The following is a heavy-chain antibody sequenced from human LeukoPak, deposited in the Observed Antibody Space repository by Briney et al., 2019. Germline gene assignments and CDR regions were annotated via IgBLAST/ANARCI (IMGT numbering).Heavy chain of an antibody. V-gene: IGHV1-2*02. CDR2: INPNSGGT. CDR1: GYTFTGYY. D-gene: IGHD2-2*01. CDR3: ARESCSSTSRYAYEDY. J-gene: IGHJ4*02. Sequence: ASVKVSCKASGYTFTGYYMHWVRQAPGQGLEWMGWINPNSGGTNYAQKFQGRVTMTRDTSISTAYMELSRLRSDDTAVYYCARESCSSTSRYAYEDYWGQGTLVTVSS.